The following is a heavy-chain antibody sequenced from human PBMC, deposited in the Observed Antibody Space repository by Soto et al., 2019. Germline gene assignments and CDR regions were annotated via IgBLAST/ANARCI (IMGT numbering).Heavy chain of an antibody. D-gene: IGHD5-18*01. CDR2: INDVGGST. Sequence: GGSLRLSCAASGFTFSTYAMSWVRQAPGKGLDWVSSINDVGGSTYYADSVKGRFTISRDNSKNTLSLQMNSLRAEDTAIYCCAKVTSRHRGYSYGASYYWGHGTQVTVSS. V-gene: IGHV3-23*01. CDR1: GFTFSTYA. J-gene: IGHJ4*01. CDR3: AKVTSRHRGYSYGASYY.